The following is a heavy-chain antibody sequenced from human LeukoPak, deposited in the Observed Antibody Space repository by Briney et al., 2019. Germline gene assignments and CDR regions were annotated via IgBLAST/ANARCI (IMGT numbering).Heavy chain of an antibody. J-gene: IGHJ5*02. V-gene: IGHV4-59*01. D-gene: IGHD6-13*01. Sequence: SETLSLTCTVSGDSISGYYWSWIRQPPGKGLEWIGYIYYGGSTNYNPSLKSRVTISVDTSKNQLSLKLSSVTAADTAVYYCARGCSAGTPHNWFDPWGQGTLVTVSS. CDR1: GDSISGYY. CDR3: ARGCSAGTPHNWFDP. CDR2: IYYGGST.